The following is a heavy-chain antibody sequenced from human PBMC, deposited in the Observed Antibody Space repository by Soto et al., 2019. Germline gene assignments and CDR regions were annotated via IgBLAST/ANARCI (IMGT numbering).Heavy chain of an antibody. J-gene: IGHJ4*02. CDR2: ISRDGNNA. Sequence: QVQLVESGGGVVQPGRSLTLSCVVSGFTLSSYVIHWVRQTPDKGLEWVAFISRDGNNAYYTDSVKGRFTISRDNSKNTLYLEMNSLRTEDTAVYYCARDDERRSDCDLGYWGQGTLVVVSS. D-gene: IGHD2-21*01. CDR1: GFTLSSYV. V-gene: IGHV3-30-3*01. CDR3: ARDDERRSDCDLGY.